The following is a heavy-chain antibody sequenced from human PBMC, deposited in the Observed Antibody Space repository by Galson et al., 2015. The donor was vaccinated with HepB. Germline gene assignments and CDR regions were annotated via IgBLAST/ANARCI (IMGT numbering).Heavy chain of an antibody. V-gene: IGHV3-33*01. Sequence: SLRLSCAASEFTFSNFGMHWVRQAPGKGLEWVAVIWYGGSKEYYADSVKGRFTISRDNSKNTLYLQMNSLRAEDTAVYHCTRYNGNLPAFDYWGQGALVTVSS. J-gene: IGHJ4*02. D-gene: IGHD1-14*01. CDR2: IWYGGSKE. CDR3: TRYNGNLPAFDY. CDR1: EFTFSNFG.